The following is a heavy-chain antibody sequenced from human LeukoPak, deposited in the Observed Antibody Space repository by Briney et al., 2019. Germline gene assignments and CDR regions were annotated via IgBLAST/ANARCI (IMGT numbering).Heavy chain of an antibody. CDR2: MNPNSGNT. Sequence: ASVKVSCKASGYTFTSYDINWVRQATGQGLEWMGWMNPNSGNTGYAQKFQGRVTMTRNTSISTAYMELSSLRSEDTAVYYCARARAYYDILTGYLNYYYYYMDVWGKGTTVTISS. CDR1: GYTFTSYD. D-gene: IGHD3-9*01. CDR3: ARARAYYDILTGYLNYYYYYMDV. J-gene: IGHJ6*03. V-gene: IGHV1-8*01.